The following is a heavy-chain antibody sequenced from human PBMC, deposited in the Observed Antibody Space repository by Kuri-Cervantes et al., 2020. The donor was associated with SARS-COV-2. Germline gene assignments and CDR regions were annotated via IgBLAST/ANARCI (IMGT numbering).Heavy chain of an antibody. Sequence: SLKISCVTSGFRFEEYAMHWVRQAPGKGLGWVSGISWNSGNIDQADSVKGRFTISRDNSTNTLYLQMTSLRDEDTAVYYCARDGEPYYQYYYMDVWGRGTTVTVSS. CDR3: ARDGEPYYQYYYMDV. CDR2: ISWNSGNI. V-gene: IGHV3-9*01. CDR1: GFRFEEYA. D-gene: IGHD1-26*01. J-gene: IGHJ6*03.